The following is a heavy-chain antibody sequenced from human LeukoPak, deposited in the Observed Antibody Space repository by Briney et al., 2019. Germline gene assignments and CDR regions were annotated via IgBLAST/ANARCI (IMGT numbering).Heavy chain of an antibody. CDR2: ISSDVSNK. Sequence: LPLTCTVSGDSISRSLYYWGWIRQPPGKGLEWVAVISSDVSNKFYADSVKGRFTISRDSSKNTLHLQMNNLRVEDTAVYYCAKKGIVGPNGGLGDYFDYWGQGTLVTVSS. J-gene: IGHJ4*02. CDR1: GDSISRSLY. V-gene: IGHV3-30-3*01. D-gene: IGHD1-26*01. CDR3: AKKGIVGPNGGLGDYFDY.